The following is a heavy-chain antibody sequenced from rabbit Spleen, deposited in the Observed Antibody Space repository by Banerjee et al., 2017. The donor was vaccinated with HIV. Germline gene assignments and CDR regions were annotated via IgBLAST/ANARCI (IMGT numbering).Heavy chain of an antibody. CDR2: ILSGSSGST. V-gene: IGHV1S40*01. CDR3: ARDDIESGAYEFNL. J-gene: IGHJ4*01. CDR1: GLDFSSYYW. D-gene: IGHD2-1*01. Sequence: QSLEESGGDLVKPEGSLTLTCTASGLDFSSYYWMCWVRQAPGKGLEWIACILSGSSGSTYYASWAKGRFTISKTSSTTVTLQMTSLTVADTATYFCARDDIESGAYEFNLWGQGTLVTVS.